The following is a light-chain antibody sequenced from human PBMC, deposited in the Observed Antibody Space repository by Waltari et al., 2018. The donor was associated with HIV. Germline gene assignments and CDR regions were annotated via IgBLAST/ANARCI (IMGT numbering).Light chain of an antibody. J-gene: IGLJ2*01. Sequence: QSALPQPPSASGSPGQSVTISCTGTSSDVGGYNYVSWYQQYPGKAPKLIIYEATKRPSGVPDPFSGSKSGNTASLTVSGLQAEDEAEYYCTSYAGRDNFVVFGGGTRLTVL. V-gene: IGLV2-8*01. CDR2: EAT. CDR1: SSDVGGYNY. CDR3: TSYAGRDNFVV.